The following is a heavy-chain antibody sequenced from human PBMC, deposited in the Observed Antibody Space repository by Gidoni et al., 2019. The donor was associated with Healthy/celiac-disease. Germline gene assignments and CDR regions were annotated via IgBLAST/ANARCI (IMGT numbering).Heavy chain of an antibody. CDR2: ISNDGSNK. CDR1: GFTFSSYG. V-gene: IGHV3-30*03. Sequence: QVQLVESGGGVVQPGRSLRLSCAASGFTFSSYGMHWVRQAPGKGLEWVAVISNDGSNKYYADSVKGRFTISRDNSKNTLYLQMNSLRAEDTAVYYCAREDYGDYVSWFDPWGQGTLVTVSS. CDR3: AREDYGDYVSWFDP. J-gene: IGHJ5*02. D-gene: IGHD4-17*01.